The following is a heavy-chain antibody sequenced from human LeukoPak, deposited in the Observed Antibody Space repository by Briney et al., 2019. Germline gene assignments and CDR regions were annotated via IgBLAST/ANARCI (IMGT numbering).Heavy chain of an antibody. CDR2: ISSSSSYI. CDR1: GFTFSSYS. Sequence: GGSLRLSCAASGFTFSSYSMNWVRQAPGKGLEWVSSISSSSSYIYYADSVKGRFTISRDNAKNSLYLQMNSLRAEDTAVYYCARSGSTSYPPDYWGQGTPVTVSS. V-gene: IGHV3-21*01. D-gene: IGHD2-2*01. CDR3: ARSGSTSYPPDY. J-gene: IGHJ4*02.